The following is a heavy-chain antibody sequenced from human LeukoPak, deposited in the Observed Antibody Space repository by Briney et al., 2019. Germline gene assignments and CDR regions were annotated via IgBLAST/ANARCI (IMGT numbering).Heavy chain of an antibody. CDR2: IKQDGREK. V-gene: IGHV3-7*01. CDR1: GFTFSSYW. D-gene: IGHD2-2*01. J-gene: IGHJ4*02. CDR3: ARQRYHDS. Sequence: QPGGSLRLSCATSGFTFSSYWMSWVRQAPGKGLEWVANIKQDGREKNYLDSVKGRFTISRDNAKNSLYLQMNSLRAEDTAVYYCARQRYHDSWGQGTLVTVSS.